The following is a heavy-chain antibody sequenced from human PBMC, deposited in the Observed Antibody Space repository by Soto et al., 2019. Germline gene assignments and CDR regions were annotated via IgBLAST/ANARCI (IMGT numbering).Heavy chain of an antibody. V-gene: IGHV4-61*01. CDR2: IYYSGST. J-gene: IGHJ4*02. CDR3: ARDLSADY. Sequence: SETLSLTCTVSGGSVSSGSYYWTWIRQPPGKGLEWIGYIYYSGSTNYNPSLKSRVTISVDTSKNQFSLKLSSVTAADTAVYYCARDLSADYWGQGTLVTVSS. CDR1: GGSVSSGSYY.